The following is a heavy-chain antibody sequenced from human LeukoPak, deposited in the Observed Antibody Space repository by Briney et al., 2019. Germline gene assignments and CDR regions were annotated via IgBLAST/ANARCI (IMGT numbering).Heavy chain of an antibody. CDR1: GFTFSSYG. D-gene: IGHD3-16*02. V-gene: IGHV3-30*18. CDR3: AKDEARYYDYVWGSYRYGDAFDI. CDR2: MSYDGSNK. J-gene: IGHJ3*02. Sequence: GGSLRLSCAASGFTFSSYGMHWVRQAPGKGLEWVAVMSYDGSNKYYADSVKGRFTISRDNSKNTLYLQMNSLRAEDTAVYYCAKDEARYYDYVWGSYRYGDAFDIWGQGTMVTVSS.